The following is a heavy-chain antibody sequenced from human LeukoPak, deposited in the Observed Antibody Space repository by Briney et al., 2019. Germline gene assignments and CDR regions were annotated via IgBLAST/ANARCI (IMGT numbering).Heavy chain of an antibody. CDR3: ARDPFVPANRCVVHGGYYYYGMEV. Sequence: PGGSLRLSCAASGFTFSSYGMHWVRQAPGKGLEWVAIIWYDGSNKYYADSVKGRFTISRDNSKNSLYLQMNSLRAEDTAVYYCARDPFVPANRCVVHGGYYYYGMEVWGQGALVT. V-gene: IGHV3-33*01. D-gene: IGHD2-2*01. J-gene: IGHJ6*02. CDR2: IWYDGSNK. CDR1: GFTFSSYG.